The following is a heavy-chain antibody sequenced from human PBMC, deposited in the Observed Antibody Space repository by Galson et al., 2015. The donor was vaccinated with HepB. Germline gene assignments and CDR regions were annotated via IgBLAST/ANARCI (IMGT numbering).Heavy chain of an antibody. CDR1: GGSFSGYY. D-gene: IGHD5-18*01. J-gene: IGHJ5*02. CDR2: INHSGST. CDR3: ARDRGYSYGTDP. V-gene: IGHV4-34*01. Sequence: ETLSLTCAVYGGSFSGYYWSWIRQPPGKGLEWIGEINHSGSTNYNPSLKSRVTISVDASKNQFSLKLSSVTAADTAVYYCARDRGYSYGTDPWGQGTLVTVSS.